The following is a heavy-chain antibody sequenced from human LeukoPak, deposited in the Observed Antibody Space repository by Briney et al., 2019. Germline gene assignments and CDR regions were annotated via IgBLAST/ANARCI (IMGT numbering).Heavy chain of an antibody. CDR2: INPDRGGT. Sequence: VGSVKVSCKASGYTFTGYYIHWVRQAPGQGLEWMGWINPDRGGTNFAQNFQGRVTMTRDTSISTAYMELSRLRSDDTAVYYCVRGDDWSLLLDYWGQGALVTVSS. V-gene: IGHV1-2*02. J-gene: IGHJ4*02. CDR1: GYTFTGYY. CDR3: VRGDDWSLLLDY. D-gene: IGHD3-9*01.